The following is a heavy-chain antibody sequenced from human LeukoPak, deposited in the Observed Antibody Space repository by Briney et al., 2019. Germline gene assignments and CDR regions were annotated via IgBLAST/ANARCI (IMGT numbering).Heavy chain of an antibody. CDR1: GFTFNSFW. CDR3: ARESLLWFGESYAFDI. CDR2: IKQDGSEK. J-gene: IGHJ3*02. Sequence: GGSLRLSCAASGFTFNSFWMTWVRQAPGKGLEWVANIKQDGSEKYYVDSLKGRFTISRDNAKNSLYLQMNSLRAEDTAVYYCARESLLWFGESYAFDIWGQGTMVTVSS. D-gene: IGHD3-10*01. V-gene: IGHV3-7*01.